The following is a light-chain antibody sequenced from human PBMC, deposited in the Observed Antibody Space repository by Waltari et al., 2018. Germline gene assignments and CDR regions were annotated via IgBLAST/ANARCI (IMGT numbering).Light chain of an antibody. CDR2: EVS. J-gene: IGLJ1*01. CDR1: SSDVGGHNF. V-gene: IGLV2-8*01. Sequence: QSALTQPPSASGSPGQSVTISCTGTSSDVGGHNFVSWYQHLPGKAPKLIIWEVSRRPSVVPNRFSGSKSGNTASLTVSGLQPEDEGDYYCSSYGGINNSPYVFGTGTKVTVL. CDR3: SSYGGINNSPYV.